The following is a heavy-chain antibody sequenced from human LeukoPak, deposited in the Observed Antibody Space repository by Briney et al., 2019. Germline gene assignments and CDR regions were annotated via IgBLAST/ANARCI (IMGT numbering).Heavy chain of an antibody. CDR3: ASTMVTSMDV. D-gene: IGHD4-17*01. J-gene: IGHJ6*02. V-gene: IGHV3-74*01. Sequence: GGSLRLSCAASGFTFSSYWMHWIRQAPGKGLVWVSRIKHDGSSTSYADSVKGRFTISRDNAKSALYSQMNSLRVEDTAVYYCASTMVTSMDVWGQGTTVTVSS. CDR2: IKHDGSST. CDR1: GFTFSSYW.